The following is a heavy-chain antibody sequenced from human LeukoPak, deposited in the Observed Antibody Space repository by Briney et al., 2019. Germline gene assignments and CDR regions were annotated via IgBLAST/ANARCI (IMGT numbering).Heavy chain of an antibody. D-gene: IGHD3-22*01. V-gene: IGHV3-7*01. Sequence: GGSLRLSCAASGFTFSSYWMSWVRQAPGKGLEWVANIKQDGSEKYYVDSVKGRFTISRDDAKNSLYLQMNSLRAEDTAVYYCARDYYDSRAQGKASDYWGQGTLVTVSS. CDR2: IKQDGSEK. J-gene: IGHJ4*02. CDR1: GFTFSSYW. CDR3: ARDYYDSRAQGKASDY.